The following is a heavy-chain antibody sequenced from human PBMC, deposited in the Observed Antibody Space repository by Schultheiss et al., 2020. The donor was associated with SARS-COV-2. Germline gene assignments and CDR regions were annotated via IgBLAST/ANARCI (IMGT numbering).Heavy chain of an antibody. D-gene: IGHD2-2*01. CDR3: ARPSVVVPAAIGPFDY. Sequence: GSLRLSCAVYGGSFSGYYWSWIRQPPGKGLEWIGSIYYSGSTYYNPSLKSRVTISVDTSKNQFSLKLSSVTAADTAVYYCARPSVVVPAAIGPFDYWGQGTLVTVSS. J-gene: IGHJ4*02. CDR1: GGSFSGYY. V-gene: IGHV4-34*01. CDR2: IYYSGST.